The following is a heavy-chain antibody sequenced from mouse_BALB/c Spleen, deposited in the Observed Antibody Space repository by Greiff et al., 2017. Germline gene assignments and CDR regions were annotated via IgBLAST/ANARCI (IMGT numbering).Heavy chain of an antibody. CDR3: ARDGTLTGTLAY. V-gene: IGHV3-2*02. CDR2: ISYSGST. Sequence: EVKLMESGPGLVKPSQSLSLTCTVTGYSITSDYAWNLIRQFPGNKLEWMGYISYSGSTSYNPSLKSRISITRDTSKNQFFLQLNSVTTEDTATYYCARDGTLTGTLAYWGQGTLVTVSA. D-gene: IGHD4-1*01. J-gene: IGHJ3*01. CDR1: GYSITSDYA.